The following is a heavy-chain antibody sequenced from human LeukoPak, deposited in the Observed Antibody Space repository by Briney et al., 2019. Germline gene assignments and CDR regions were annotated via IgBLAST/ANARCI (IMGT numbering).Heavy chain of an antibody. D-gene: IGHD3-22*01. Sequence: GGSLRLPCAASGFTFSSYGMHWVRQAPGKGLEWVAVIWYDGSNKYYADSVKGRFTISRDNSKNTLYLQMNSLRAEDTAVYYCAREGADTYYYDSSGYGADYWGQGTLVTVSS. CDR3: AREGADTYYYDSSGYGADY. J-gene: IGHJ4*02. CDR2: IWYDGSNK. V-gene: IGHV3-30*19. CDR1: GFTFSSYG.